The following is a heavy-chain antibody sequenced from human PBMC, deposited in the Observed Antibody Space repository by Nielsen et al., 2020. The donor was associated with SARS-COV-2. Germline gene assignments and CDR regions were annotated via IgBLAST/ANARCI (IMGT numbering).Heavy chain of an antibody. CDR3: ARDKGAAVLGYYYYYYGMDV. CDR2: ISSSSSYT. V-gene: IGHV3-11*06. Sequence: WIRQPPGKGLEWVSYISSSSSYTNYADSVKGGFTISRDNAKNSLYLQMNSLRAEDTAVYYCARDKGAAVLGYYYYYYGMDVWGQGTTVTVSS. D-gene: IGHD4/OR15-4a*01. J-gene: IGHJ6*02.